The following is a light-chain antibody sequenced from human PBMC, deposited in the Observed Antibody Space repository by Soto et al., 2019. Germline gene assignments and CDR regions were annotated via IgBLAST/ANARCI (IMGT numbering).Light chain of an antibody. CDR1: QNISNY. V-gene: IGKV3-11*01. Sequence: IVLIQSPATLSVSPGERATLSCRAIQNISNYLITYHQKPGQARRLLIYEVSNRGTDILARFSGSGSGTDFSLTISSLEPEDLAVYYCQQGSNGPRTCGQGTKVDIK. CDR2: EVS. J-gene: IGKJ1*01. CDR3: QQGSNGPRT.